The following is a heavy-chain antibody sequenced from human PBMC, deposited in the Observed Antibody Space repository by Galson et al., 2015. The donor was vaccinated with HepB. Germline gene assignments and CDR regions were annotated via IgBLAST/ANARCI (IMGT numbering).Heavy chain of an antibody. CDR3: ARGYCSSTSCYTELGDWFDP. CDR1: GYTFTGYY. D-gene: IGHD2-2*02. V-gene: IGHV1-2*02. CDR2: INPNSGGT. J-gene: IGHJ5*02. Sequence: SVKVSCKASGYTFTGYYMHWVRQAPGQGLEWMGWINPNSGGTNYAQKFQGRVTMTRDTSISTAYMELSRLRSDDTAVYYCARGYCSSTSCYTELGDWFDPWGQGTLVTVSS.